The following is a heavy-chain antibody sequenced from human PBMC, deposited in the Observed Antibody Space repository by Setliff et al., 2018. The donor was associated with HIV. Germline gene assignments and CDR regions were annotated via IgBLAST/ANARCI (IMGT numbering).Heavy chain of an antibody. D-gene: IGHD2-15*01. CDR1: GGTFRSQA. CDR3: ARGGWSGGGPLHYSYYYLDV. Sequence: GASVKVSCKTSGGTFRSQAISWVRQAPGQGLEWMGGLISMFKIPQIAQKFQGRVTITADESTSTAYMVLSSLTSEDTAVYYCARGGWSGGGPLHYSYYYLDVWGQGTAVTVSS. CDR2: LISMFKIP. V-gene: IGHV1-69*13. J-gene: IGHJ6*02.